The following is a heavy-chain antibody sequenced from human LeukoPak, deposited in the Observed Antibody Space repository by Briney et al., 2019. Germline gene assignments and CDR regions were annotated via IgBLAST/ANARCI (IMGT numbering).Heavy chain of an antibody. V-gene: IGHV3-30-3*01. CDR3: ARVEFMSWYSSAPDY. J-gene: IGHJ4*02. CDR1: GFTFNSYA. D-gene: IGHD6-19*01. CDR2: ISYDGSNK. Sequence: GGSLRLSCAASGFTFNSYAMHWVRQAPGKGPEWVAVISYDGSNKYYADSVKGRFTISRDNSKNTLYLQMNSLRAEDTAVYYCARVEFMSWYSSAPDYWGQGTLVTVSS.